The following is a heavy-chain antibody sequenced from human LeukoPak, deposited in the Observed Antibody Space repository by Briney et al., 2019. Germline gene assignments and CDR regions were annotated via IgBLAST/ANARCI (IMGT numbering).Heavy chain of an antibody. J-gene: IGHJ6*04. D-gene: IGHD3-10*02. V-gene: IGHV3-66*01. CDR2: IFSGYST. Sequence: GGSLRLSCAASGFTVDGNYMAWVRQAPGKGLEWVSVIFSGYSTYYADSVKGRFTISRDNAKNSLYLQMNSLRAEDTAVYYCAELGITMIGGVWGKGTTVTISS. CDR3: AELGITMIGGV. CDR1: GFTVDGNY.